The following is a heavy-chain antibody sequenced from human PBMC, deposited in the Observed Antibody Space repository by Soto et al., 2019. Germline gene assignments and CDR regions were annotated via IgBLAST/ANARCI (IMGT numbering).Heavy chain of an antibody. CDR1: GFTFSSYS. D-gene: IGHD3-22*01. CDR3: ARDSSEYYYDSSGYGDFDY. CDR2: ISSSSSYI. Sequence: EVRLVESGGGLVKPGGSLRLSCAASGFTFSSYSMNWVRQAPGKGLEWVSSISSSSSYIYYADSVKGRFTISRDNAKNSRYLQMNSLRAEDTAVYYCARDSSEYYYDSSGYGDFDYWGQGTLVTVSS. V-gene: IGHV3-21*01. J-gene: IGHJ4*02.